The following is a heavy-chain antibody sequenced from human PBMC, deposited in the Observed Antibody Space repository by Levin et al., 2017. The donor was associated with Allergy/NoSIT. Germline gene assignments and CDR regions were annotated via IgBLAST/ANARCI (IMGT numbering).Heavy chain of an antibody. V-gene: IGHV1-46*01. CDR3: ARDPGWRSPFPFDY. Sequence: GESLKISCRASGYTFTDYFLHWVRQAPGQGLEWMGIINPSLGSTTSAPTFKGRVTLRRDTSTSTVYLELSSLGFEDTAVYYCARDPGWRSPFPFDYWGQGTLVTVSS. CDR2: INPSLGST. D-gene: IGHD2-8*02. CDR1: GYTFTDYF. J-gene: IGHJ4*02.